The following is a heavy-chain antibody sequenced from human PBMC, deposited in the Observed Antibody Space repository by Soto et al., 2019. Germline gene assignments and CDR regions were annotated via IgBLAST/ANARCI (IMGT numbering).Heavy chain of an antibody. D-gene: IGHD6-19*01. Sequence: EVQLLESGGGLVQPGGTLRLSCAASFTFSSYAMSWVRQAPGRGLEWLSGISGSGASIFYADSVRGRFTISRDNSENTLYLQMNTLRAEDTAVYYCAKGPTIHSSGVDAFAIWGQGTMVTVS. CDR3: AKGPTIHSSGVDAFAI. V-gene: IGHV3-23*01. J-gene: IGHJ3*02. CDR1: FTFSSYA. CDR2: ISGSGASI.